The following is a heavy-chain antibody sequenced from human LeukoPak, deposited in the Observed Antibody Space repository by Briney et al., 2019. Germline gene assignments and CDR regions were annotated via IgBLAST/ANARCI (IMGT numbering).Heavy chain of an antibody. V-gene: IGHV3-23*01. CDR2: IRDTGTIT. CDR3: AKFGGSYFNWFDP. Sequence: AGGSLRLSCAASGFTFSNYAMTWVRQAPGKGLEWVSAIRDTGTITYYADSVKGQFAISRDNSKNTLYLQMNSLRVEDTAVYYCAKFGGSYFNWFDPWGQGTLVTVSS. D-gene: IGHD1-26*01. J-gene: IGHJ5*02. CDR1: GFTFSNYA.